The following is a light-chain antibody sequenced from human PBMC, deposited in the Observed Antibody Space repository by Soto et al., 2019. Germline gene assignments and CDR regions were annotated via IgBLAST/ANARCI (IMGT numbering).Light chain of an antibody. J-gene: IGKJ4*01. CDR2: SAS. CDR3: QQSYNTLT. V-gene: IGKV1-39*01. Sequence: DIQMTQSPSSLSASVGDRVTITCQASHNIEAFLTWYQHTPGKAPKLLIYSASTLQSGVPPRFSGSGSGTDFTLTISSLQPEDIATYYCQQSYNTLTFVGGTKVEIK. CDR1: HNIEAF.